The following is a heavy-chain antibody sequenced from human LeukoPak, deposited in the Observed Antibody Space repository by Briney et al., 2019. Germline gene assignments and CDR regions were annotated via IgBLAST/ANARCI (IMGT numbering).Heavy chain of an antibody. V-gene: IGHV1-18*01. Sequence: ASVKVSCKASGYTFTSYGISWVRQAPGQGLEWMGWISAYNGNTNYAQKLQGRVTMTTDTSTSTAYMELRSQRSDDTAVYYCARDLEALGYSYGKPDFDYWGQGTLVTVSS. CDR2: ISAYNGNT. CDR1: GYTFTSYG. J-gene: IGHJ4*02. D-gene: IGHD5-18*01. CDR3: ARDLEALGYSYGKPDFDY.